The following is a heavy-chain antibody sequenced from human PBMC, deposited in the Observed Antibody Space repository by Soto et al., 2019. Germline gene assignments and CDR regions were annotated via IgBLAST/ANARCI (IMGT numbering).Heavy chain of an antibody. D-gene: IGHD3-3*01. Sequence: SETLSLTCTVSGGSVSSGSYYWSWIRQPPGKGLEWIGYIYYSGSTNYNPSLKSRVTISVDTSKNQFSLKLSSVTAADTAVYYCARASGTSIFGVVIIYGMDVWGQGTTVTISS. J-gene: IGHJ6*02. CDR1: GGSVSSGSYY. CDR3: ARASGTSIFGVVIIYGMDV. CDR2: IYYSGST. V-gene: IGHV4-61*01.